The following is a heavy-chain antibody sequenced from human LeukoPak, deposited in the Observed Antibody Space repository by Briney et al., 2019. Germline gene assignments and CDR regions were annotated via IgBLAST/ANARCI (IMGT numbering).Heavy chain of an antibody. CDR2: IYYSGST. V-gene: IGHV4-59*08. J-gene: IGHJ4*02. CDR3: ARRKAVAGLDY. CDR1: GGSISSYY. D-gene: IGHD6-19*01. Sequence: SETLSLTCTVSGGSISSYYWSWIRQPPGKGLEWIGYIYYSGSTNYNPSLKSRVTTSVDTSKNQFSLMLSSVTAADTAAYYCARRKAVAGLDYWGQGTLVTVSS.